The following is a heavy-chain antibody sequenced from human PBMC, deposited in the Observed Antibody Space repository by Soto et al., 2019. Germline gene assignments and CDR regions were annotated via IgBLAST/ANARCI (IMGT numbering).Heavy chain of an antibody. V-gene: IGHV4-31*03. Sequence: SETLSLTCTVSGGSISSGGYYWSWIRQHPGKGLEWIGYIYYSGSTYYNPSLKSRVTISVDTSKNQFSLKLSSVTAADTAVYYCARGPPYGSGSYPDYWGQGTLVTVSS. D-gene: IGHD3-10*01. CDR3: ARGPPYGSGSYPDY. CDR2: IYYSGST. CDR1: GGSISSGGYY. J-gene: IGHJ4*02.